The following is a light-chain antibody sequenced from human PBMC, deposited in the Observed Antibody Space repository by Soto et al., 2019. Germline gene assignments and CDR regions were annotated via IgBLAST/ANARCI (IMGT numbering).Light chain of an antibody. J-gene: IGKJ2*01. CDR1: QSLVYSDGHTY. Sequence: DVVLTQSPLSLPVTVGQPASISCRSSQSLVYSDGHTYLNWFQQRPGQSPRRLFYEVSRRDSGLPGRFSGSVSGTDFTLRISRVEAEDVAVYYCMQGTHWPFTFGQGTTLEI. CDR3: MQGTHWPFT. V-gene: IGKV2-30*01. CDR2: EVS.